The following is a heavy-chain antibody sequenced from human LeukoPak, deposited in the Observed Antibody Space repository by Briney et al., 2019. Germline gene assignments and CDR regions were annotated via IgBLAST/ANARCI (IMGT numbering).Heavy chain of an antibody. V-gene: IGHV4-39*02. CDR3: ARDATFYDYVWGSYRYGPYNWFDP. D-gene: IGHD3-16*02. CDR2: IYYSGST. J-gene: IGHJ5*02. CDR1: GGSISSSSYY. Sequence: KSSETLSLTCTVSGGSISSSSYYWGWIRQPPGKGLEWIGSIYYSGSTYYNPSLKSRVTISVDTSKNQFSLKLSSVTAADTAVYYCARDATFYDYVWGSYRYGPYNWFDPWGQGTLVTVSS.